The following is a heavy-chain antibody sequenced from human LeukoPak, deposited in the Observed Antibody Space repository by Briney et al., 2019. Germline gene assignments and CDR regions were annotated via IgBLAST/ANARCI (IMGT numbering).Heavy chain of an antibody. J-gene: IGHJ5*02. V-gene: IGHV1-2*02. CDR1: GYTFTDYY. D-gene: IGHD3-10*01. CDR3: ARDGRPSELLWFGETFNWFDP. CDR2: INPNSGGT. Sequence: ASVKVSCKASGYTFTDYYMHWVRQAPGQGLEWMGWINPNSGGTNYAQKFQGRVTMTRDTSISTAYMDLSRLGSDDTAVYYCARDGRPSELLWFGETFNWFDPWGQGTLVTVSS.